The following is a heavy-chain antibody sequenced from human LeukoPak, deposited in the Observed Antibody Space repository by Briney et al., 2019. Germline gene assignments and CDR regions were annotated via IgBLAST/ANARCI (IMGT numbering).Heavy chain of an antibody. CDR1: GGSISRGSYY. V-gene: IGHV4-61*02. Sequence: SQTLSLTCIVSGGSISRGSYYWNWIRQPAGKGLEWMGRIYNSGSTNYNPSLKSRVTISTDMSKNQFSLNLSSVTAADTAVYYCARQTFGALYFDSWGQGTLVTVSS. CDR2: IYNSGST. CDR3: ARQTFGALYFDS. J-gene: IGHJ4*02. D-gene: IGHD3-10*01.